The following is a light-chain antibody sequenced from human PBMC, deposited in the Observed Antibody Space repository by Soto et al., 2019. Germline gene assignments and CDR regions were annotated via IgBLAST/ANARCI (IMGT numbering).Light chain of an antibody. J-gene: IGKJ5*01. CDR3: MQGSHWPPIT. Sequence: SISCRSRQSLLHSDGNTYLSWFHQRTGQSPRRLIYKVSNRDSGVPDRFSGSGSGTDFTLKISRVEAEDVGVYYCMQGSHWPPITFGQGTRLEIK. V-gene: IGKV2-30*02. CDR2: KVS. CDR1: QSLLHSDGNTY.